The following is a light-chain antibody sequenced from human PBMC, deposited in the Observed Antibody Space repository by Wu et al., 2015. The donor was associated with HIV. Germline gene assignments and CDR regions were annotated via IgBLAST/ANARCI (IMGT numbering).Light chain of an antibody. CDR1: QGIDNF. Sequence: IQLTQSPSSLSASVGDRVTITCRASQGIDNFLAWYQQQPGKAPKLLIYAASSLRSGVPSRFSGSGSGTEFTLTISSLQPGDFASYYCQYLSSPLSFGGGTKGGDQ. CDR3: QYLSSPLS. J-gene: IGKJ4*01. CDR2: AAS. V-gene: IGKV1-9*01.